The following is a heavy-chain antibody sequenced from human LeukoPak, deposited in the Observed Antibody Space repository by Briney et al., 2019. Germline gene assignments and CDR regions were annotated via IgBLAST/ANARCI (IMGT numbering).Heavy chain of an antibody. D-gene: IGHD7-27*01. V-gene: IGHV1-2*02. CDR1: EYTFTDYH. J-gene: IGHJ4*02. CDR2: INPNTGGA. CDR3: ARAKANWGSGDY. Sequence: ASVKVSCKASEYTFTDYHVHGVRQAPGQGLEWMGWINPNTGGANYAQRFQGRVTMTRDTSISTGYLDLSGLRSDDTAVYYCARAKANWGSGDYWGQGTLVTVSS.